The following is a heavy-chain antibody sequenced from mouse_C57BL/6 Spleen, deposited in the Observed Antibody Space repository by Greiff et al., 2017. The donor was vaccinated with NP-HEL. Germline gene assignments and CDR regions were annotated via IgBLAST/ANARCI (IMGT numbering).Heavy chain of an antibody. V-gene: IGHV1-69*01. CDR1: GYTFTSYW. CDR3: ARGGKGSYFDY. D-gene: IGHD2-1*01. CDR2: IDPSDSYT. Sequence: QVQLKQPGAELVMPGASVKLSCKASGYTFTSYWMHWVKQRPGQGLEWIGEIDPSDSYTNYNQKVKGKSTLTVDKSSSTAYMQLSSLTSEDSAVYYCARGGKGSYFDYWGQGTTLTVSS. J-gene: IGHJ2*01.